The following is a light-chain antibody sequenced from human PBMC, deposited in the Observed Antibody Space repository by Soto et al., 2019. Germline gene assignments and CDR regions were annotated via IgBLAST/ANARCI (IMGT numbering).Light chain of an antibody. J-gene: IGLJ2*01. Sequence: HSALTQPPSASGSPGQSVTISCTGTSSDIGAYNYVSWYQQYPGKAPKLIIYDVTERPSGVPDRFSGSKSGNTASLTVSGLRADDEAVYYCNSYAGGDSFDVIFGGGTKLTVL. CDR1: SSDIGAYNY. V-gene: IGLV2-8*01. CDR3: NSYAGGDSFDVI. CDR2: DVT.